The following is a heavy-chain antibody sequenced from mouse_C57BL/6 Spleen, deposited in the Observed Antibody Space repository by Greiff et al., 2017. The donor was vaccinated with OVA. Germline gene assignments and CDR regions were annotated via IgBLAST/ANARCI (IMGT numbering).Heavy chain of an antibody. Sequence: DVMLVESGGGLVKPGGSLKLSCAASGFTFSSYTMSWVRQTPEQRLEWVATISGGGGNTYYPDSVKGRFTISRDNAKNTLYLQMSSLRSEDTALYYWARHEYGLYAMDYWGQGTSVTVSS. CDR1: GFTFSSYT. J-gene: IGHJ4*01. CDR2: ISGGGGNT. CDR3: ARHEYGLYAMDY. V-gene: IGHV5-9*01. D-gene: IGHD1-1*02.